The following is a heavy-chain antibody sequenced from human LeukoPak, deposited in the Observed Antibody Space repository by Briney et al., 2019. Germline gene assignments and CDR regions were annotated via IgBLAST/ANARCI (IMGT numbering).Heavy chain of an antibody. V-gene: IGHV1-46*01. D-gene: IGHD3-22*01. CDR3: ARDGGSSGYYSDY. J-gene: IGHJ4*02. Sequence: ASVKFNCKAYGYTFTSYYIHWVRQTPGQGLEWMGIINPSGGSTSYAQKFQGRVTMTRDTSTSTVYMELSSLRSEDTAVYYCARDGGSSGYYSDYWGQGTLVTVSS. CDR2: INPSGGST. CDR1: GYTFTSYY.